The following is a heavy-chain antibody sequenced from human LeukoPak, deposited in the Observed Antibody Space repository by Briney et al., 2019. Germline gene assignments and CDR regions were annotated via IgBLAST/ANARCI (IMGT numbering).Heavy chain of an antibody. CDR1: GFTVSSKY. J-gene: IGHJ3*02. D-gene: IGHD3-22*01. V-gene: IGHV3-11*05. CDR3: ARDRGITMIVVAIPQGAFDI. Sequence: GGSLRLPCAASGFTVSSKYMSWVRQAPGKGLEWVSSISSSSSYTNYADSVKGRFTISRDNAKNSLYLQMNSLRAEDTAVYYCARDRGITMIVVAIPQGAFDIWGQGTMVTVSS. CDR2: ISSSSSYT.